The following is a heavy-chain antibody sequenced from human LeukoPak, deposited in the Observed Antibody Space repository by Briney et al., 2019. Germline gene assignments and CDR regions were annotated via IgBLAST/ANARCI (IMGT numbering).Heavy chain of an antibody. CDR1: GLPFNHYA. Sequence: GGPLRLPCAASGLPFNHYAMLWVRHAPGKGLEWVSGYCWRSGSIVYADSVKGRFTISRDNSKNVLYLQMNSLRAEDTAVYYCAKDRGYCSSTSCYEYFQHWGQGTLVTVSS. D-gene: IGHD2-2*01. J-gene: IGHJ1*01. V-gene: IGHV3-9*01. CDR2: YCWRSGSI. CDR3: AKDRGYCSSTSCYEYFQH.